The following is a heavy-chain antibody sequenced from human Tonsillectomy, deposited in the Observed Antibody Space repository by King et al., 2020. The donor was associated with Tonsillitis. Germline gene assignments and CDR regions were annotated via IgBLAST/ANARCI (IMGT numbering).Heavy chain of an antibody. CDR3: ARRLEPVACDV. Sequence: QLVQSGGGLVKPGESLRLSCVTSGFTFSNYNMNWVRQAPGKGLEWVSSISSSSYYIYYADSVKGRFTISRDNAKNSLYLQMNSLRAEDTAVYYCARRLEPVACDVWGQGTMVTVSS. CDR2: ISSSSYYI. CDR1: GFTFSNYN. D-gene: IGHD3-16*01. V-gene: IGHV3-21*01. J-gene: IGHJ3*01.